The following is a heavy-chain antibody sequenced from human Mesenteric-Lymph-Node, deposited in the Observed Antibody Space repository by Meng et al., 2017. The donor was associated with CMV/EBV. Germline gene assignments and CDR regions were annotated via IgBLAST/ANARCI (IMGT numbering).Heavy chain of an antibody. CDR1: GYTFTSFD. CDR2: MNPNSGNT. CDR3: ARGPSYSSGFPDC. Sequence: QEQLVQSGAEVKKPWASVTVSCKASGYTFTSFDINWVRQATGQGPEWMGWMNPNSGNTGYAQKFQGRVTLTRDTSISTAYMELSSLRSEDTAVYYCARGPSYSSGFPDCWGQGTLVTVSS. D-gene: IGHD6-19*01. V-gene: IGHV1-8*02. J-gene: IGHJ4*02.